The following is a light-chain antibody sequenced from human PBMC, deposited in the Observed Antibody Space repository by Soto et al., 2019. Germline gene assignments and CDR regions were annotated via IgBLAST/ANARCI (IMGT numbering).Light chain of an antibody. CDR1: SSNIGNNN. J-gene: IGLJ6*01. CDR3: GTWDSSLSAVNV. V-gene: IGLV1-51*01. Sequence: QSVLTQPPSVSAAPGQKVTISCSGSSSNIGNNNVSWYQQLPGTAPKLLIYDNNKRPSGIPDRFSGSKSGTSATLGITGLQTGDEADYYCGTWDSSLSAVNVFGSGTQLTVL. CDR2: DNN.